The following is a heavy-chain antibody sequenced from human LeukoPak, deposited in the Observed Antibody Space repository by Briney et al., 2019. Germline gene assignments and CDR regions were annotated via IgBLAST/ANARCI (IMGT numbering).Heavy chain of an antibody. J-gene: IGHJ4*02. D-gene: IGHD5-18*01. CDR1: GFTFSSYA. CDR2: TGGSGDST. CDR3: ARWDTAMVI. V-gene: IGHV3-23*01. Sequence: GGSLRLSCAASGFTFSSYAMTWVRQAPGEGLEWVSATGGSGDSTYYADSVKGRFTISRDNSRNTLYLQMNSLRAEDTAIYYCARWDTAMVIWGQGTLVIVSS.